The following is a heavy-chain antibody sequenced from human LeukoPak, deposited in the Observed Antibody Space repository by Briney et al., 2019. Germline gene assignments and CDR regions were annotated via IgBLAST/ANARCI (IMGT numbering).Heavy chain of an antibody. V-gene: IGHV3-9*01. CDR2: ISWNSGSI. D-gene: IGHD5-12*01. CDR3: AKDTSGYDSFSYMDV. CDR1: GFTFDDYA. J-gene: IGHJ6*03. Sequence: GGSLRLSCAASGFTFDDYAMHWVRQAPGKGLEWVSGISWNSGSIGYADSVKGRFTISRDNAKNSLYLQMNSLRAEDTALYYCAKDTSGYDSFSYMDVWGKGTTVTISS.